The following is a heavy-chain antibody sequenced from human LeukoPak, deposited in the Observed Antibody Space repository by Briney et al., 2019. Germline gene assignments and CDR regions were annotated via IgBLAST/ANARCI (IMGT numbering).Heavy chain of an antibody. D-gene: IGHD3-3*01. Sequence: PSQTLALTCTVSGXPISRYYWRGMPEPSTKGQEGRRDLSYRGCTNYNPSLKSRVTISVDTSKNQCSLKLSSVTAADTAVYYCARGATGGYDFWSGYYMSFDYWGQGTLVTVSS. CDR2: LSYRGCT. CDR1: GXPISRYY. J-gene: IGHJ4*02. CDR3: ARGATGGYDFWSGYYMSFDY. V-gene: IGHV4-59*01.